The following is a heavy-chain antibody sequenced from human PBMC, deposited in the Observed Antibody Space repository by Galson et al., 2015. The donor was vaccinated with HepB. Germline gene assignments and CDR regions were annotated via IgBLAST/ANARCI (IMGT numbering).Heavy chain of an antibody. CDR1: GFTFSSYG. V-gene: IGHV3-30*18. Sequence: SLRLSCAASGFTFSSYGMHWVRQAPGKGLEWMAVISYDGSNKYYADSVKGRFTISRDNSKNTLYLQMNSLRAEDTAVYYCAKRPDGMDVWGQGTTVTVSS. J-gene: IGHJ6*02. CDR2: ISYDGSNK. CDR3: AKRPDGMDV.